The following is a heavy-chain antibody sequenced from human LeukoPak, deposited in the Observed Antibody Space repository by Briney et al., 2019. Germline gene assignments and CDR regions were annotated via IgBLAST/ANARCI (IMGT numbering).Heavy chain of an antibody. J-gene: IGHJ4*02. CDR2: ISYDGSNK. CDR3: ARVAGAPEWTYFDY. D-gene: IGHD3-3*01. Sequence: GGSLRLSCAASGFTFSSYAMSWVRQAPGKGLEWVAVISYDGSNKYYADSVKGRFTISRDNSKNTLYLQMNSLRAEDTAVYYCARVAGAPEWTYFDYWGQGTLVTVSS. V-gene: IGHV3-30-3*01. CDR1: GFTFSSYA.